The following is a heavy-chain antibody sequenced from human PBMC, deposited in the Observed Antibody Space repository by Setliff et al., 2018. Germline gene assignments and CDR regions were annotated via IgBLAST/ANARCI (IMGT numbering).Heavy chain of an antibody. D-gene: IGHD1-26*01. J-gene: IGHJ6*03. CDR2: IDQSGIT. CDR1: GGSISSSSYY. CDR3: ARDRLLVGARYAMDV. V-gene: IGHV4-39*06. Sequence: PSETLSLTCTVSGGSISSSSYYWSWIRQPPGKGPEWIGEIDQSGITNYNPSLKSRVTISIDTSKNQFPLRLSSVTAADTAVYYCARDRLLVGARYAMDVWGKGTTVTVSS.